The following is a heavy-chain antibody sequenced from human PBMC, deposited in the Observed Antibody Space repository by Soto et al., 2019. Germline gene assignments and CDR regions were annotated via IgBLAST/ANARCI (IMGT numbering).Heavy chain of an antibody. CDR3: ARGGYCGGDCRYYYGMDV. J-gene: IGHJ6*02. V-gene: IGHV5-51*01. CDR1: GYSFTNYW. Sequence: GESLKISCKGSGYSFTNYWIGWVRQMPGKGLEWIGIIYPGDSDTRYSPSFQGQVTISADKSISTAYLQWSSLKASDTAMYYFARGGYCGGDCRYYYGMDVWGQGTTVTVSS. D-gene: IGHD2-21*02. CDR2: IYPGDSDT.